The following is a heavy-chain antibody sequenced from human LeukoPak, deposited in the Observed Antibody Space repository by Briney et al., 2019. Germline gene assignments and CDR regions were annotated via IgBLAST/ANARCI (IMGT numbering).Heavy chain of an antibody. Sequence: GGSLRLSCAASGFAFSDYYMSWIRQAPGKGLEWISYISSNSGTIYYADSVKGRFTISRDNAKNSLFLLMNSLRAEDTAVYYCARFRTWGDKAFDYWGQGTLVTVSS. D-gene: IGHD2-21*02. CDR2: ISSNSGTI. CDR3: ARFRTWGDKAFDY. CDR1: GFAFSDYY. V-gene: IGHV3-11*04. J-gene: IGHJ4*02.